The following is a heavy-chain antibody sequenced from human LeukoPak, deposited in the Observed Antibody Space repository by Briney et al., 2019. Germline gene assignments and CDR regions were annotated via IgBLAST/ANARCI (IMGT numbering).Heavy chain of an antibody. Sequence: GGSLRLSCAASGFTFSSYWMSWVRQAPGKGLEWVANIKQDGSEKYYVDSVKGRFTISRDNAKNSLYLQMNSLRAEDTAVYYCARPIFSVHVDASDIWGQGTMVTVSS. J-gene: IGHJ3*02. CDR3: ARPIFSVHVDASDI. D-gene: IGHD3-9*01. V-gene: IGHV3-7*03. CDR2: IKQDGSEK. CDR1: GFTFSSYW.